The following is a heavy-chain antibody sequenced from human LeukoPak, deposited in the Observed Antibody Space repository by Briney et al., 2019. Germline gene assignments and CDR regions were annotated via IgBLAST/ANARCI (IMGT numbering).Heavy chain of an antibody. V-gene: IGHV3-7*03. CDR1: GFIFSSYW. CDR2: INQDGSGK. Sequence: PGGSLRHSCAASGFIFSSYWMSWVRQAPGKGLEWVANINQDGSGKYYVDSVKGRFTISRDNAKKSLYLQMKSLRAEDTAVYYCARVDDAYYDFWSGFNYWGPGALVTVSS. J-gene: IGHJ4*02. D-gene: IGHD3-3*01. CDR3: ARVDDAYYDFWSGFNY.